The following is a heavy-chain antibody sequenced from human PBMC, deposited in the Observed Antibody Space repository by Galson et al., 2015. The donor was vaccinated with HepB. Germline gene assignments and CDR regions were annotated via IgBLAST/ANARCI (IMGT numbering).Heavy chain of an antibody. V-gene: IGHV4-39*01. Sequence: ETLSLTCTVSGGSISSTSYYWGWIRQPPGKGLEWIGSIYYSGTTYYNPSLKSRVTISVDTSKNQFSLKLSSVTAADTAVYYCARLVDSSGWYGWFEPWGQGTLVTVSS. CDR2: IYYSGTT. D-gene: IGHD6-19*01. CDR1: GGSISSTSYY. CDR3: ARLVDSSGWYGWFEP. J-gene: IGHJ5*02.